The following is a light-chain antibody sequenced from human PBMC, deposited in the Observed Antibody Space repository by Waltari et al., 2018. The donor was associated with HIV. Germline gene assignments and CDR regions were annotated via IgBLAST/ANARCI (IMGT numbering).Light chain of an antibody. V-gene: IGKV1-16*02. Sequence: DIQMTQSPSSLSASVGDRVTITCRASQDIANYLAWFQQKPGEAPKSLISAASSLQSGVPSKFSGRGSGTDFTLTISSLQPEDSASYFCQQYHSCPLTFGGGTKVEIK. CDR2: AAS. CDR3: QQYHSCPLT. J-gene: IGKJ4*01. CDR1: QDIANY.